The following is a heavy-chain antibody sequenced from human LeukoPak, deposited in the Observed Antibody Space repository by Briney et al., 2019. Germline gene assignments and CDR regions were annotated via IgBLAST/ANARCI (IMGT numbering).Heavy chain of an antibody. V-gene: IGHV3-23*01. D-gene: IGHD5-12*01. CDR1: GFTFSSYA. J-gene: IGHJ6*04. CDR3: AKRWARGGYDSYYYYGMDV. Sequence: PGGSLRLTCAASGFTFSSYAMSWVRQAPGKGLEWVSAISGSGGSTYYADSVKGRFTISRDNSKNTLYLQMNSLRAEDTAVYYCAKRWARGGYDSYYYYGMDVWGKGTTVTVSS. CDR2: ISGSGGST.